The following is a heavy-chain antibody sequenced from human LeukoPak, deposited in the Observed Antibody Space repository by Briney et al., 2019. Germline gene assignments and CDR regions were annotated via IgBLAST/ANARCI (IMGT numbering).Heavy chain of an antibody. CDR2: INHSGST. J-gene: IGHJ4*02. V-gene: IGHV4-34*01. CDR1: GGSFSGYY. CDR3: AQTSSEVRGKVEVKSKQRRELDY. D-gene: IGHD3-10*01. Sequence: SETLSLTCAVYGGSFSGYYWSWIRQPPGKGLEWIGEINHSGSTNYNPSLKSRVTISVDTSKNQFSLKLSSVTAADTAVYYCAQTSSEVRGKVEVKSKQRRELDYWGQGTLVTVSS.